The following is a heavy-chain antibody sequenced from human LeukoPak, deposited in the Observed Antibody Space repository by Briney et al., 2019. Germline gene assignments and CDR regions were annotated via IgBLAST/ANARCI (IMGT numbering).Heavy chain of an antibody. Sequence: GASVKVSCKASGYTFTGYYMQWVRQAPGQGLEWMGWINPNSGGTNYAQKFQGRVTMTRDTSISTAYMELSRLRSDDTAVYYCARGPGDYVWGNYRPFDYWGQGTLVTVSS. CDR1: GYTFTGYY. CDR3: ARGPGDYVWGNYRPFDY. J-gene: IGHJ4*02. V-gene: IGHV1-2*02. D-gene: IGHD3-16*02. CDR2: INPNSGGT.